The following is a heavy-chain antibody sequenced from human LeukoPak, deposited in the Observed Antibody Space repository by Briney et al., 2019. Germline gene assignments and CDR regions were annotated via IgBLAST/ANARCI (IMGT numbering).Heavy chain of an antibody. V-gene: IGHV3-74*01. Sequence: GRSLRLSCAASGFTFDDYAMHWVRQAPGKGLVCVSRINSDGSSTSYADSVKGRFTISRDNAKNTLYLQMNSLRAEDTAVYYCAREVGGGPSLDYWGQGTLVTVSS. J-gene: IGHJ4*02. CDR2: INSDGSST. CDR3: AREVGGGPSLDY. CDR1: GFTFDDYA. D-gene: IGHD2-15*01.